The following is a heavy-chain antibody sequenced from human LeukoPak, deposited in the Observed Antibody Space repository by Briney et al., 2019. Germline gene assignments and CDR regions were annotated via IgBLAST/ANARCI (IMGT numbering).Heavy chain of an antibody. CDR1: GGTFNSYA. J-gene: IGHJ6*03. Sequence: ASVKVSCKASGGTFNSYAISWVRQAPGQGLEWMGGIIPIFGTPKYAQKYQGRVTVTADESTSTAYMELSSLTSEDTAVYYCARQGPTYYDSSGYYYAEDYYMDVWGKGTTVTVSS. CDR2: IIPIFGTP. CDR3: ARQGPTYYDSSGYYYAEDYYMDV. V-gene: IGHV1-69*13. D-gene: IGHD3-22*01.